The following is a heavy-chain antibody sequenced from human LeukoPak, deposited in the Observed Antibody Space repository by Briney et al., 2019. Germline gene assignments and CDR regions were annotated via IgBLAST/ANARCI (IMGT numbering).Heavy chain of an antibody. V-gene: IGHV5-10-1*01. CDR1: GYRFTINW. Sequence: PGESLRISCKGSGYRFTINWITWVRQMPGKGLEWMGRIDPSDSYTNYSPSFEGHVTVSADKSTSSAYLQWSSLKASDTAIYYCARQNGIADRPLDNWGQGTLVTVSS. CDR3: ARQNGIADRPLDN. D-gene: IGHD6-6*01. J-gene: IGHJ4*02. CDR2: IDPSDSYT.